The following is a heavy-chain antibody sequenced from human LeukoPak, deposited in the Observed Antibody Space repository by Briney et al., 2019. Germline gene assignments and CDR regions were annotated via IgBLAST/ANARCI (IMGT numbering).Heavy chain of an antibody. D-gene: IGHD1-14*01. V-gene: IGHV1-8*01. CDR2: MNPNSGNT. CDR1: GYTFTSYD. Sequence: ASVKVSCKASGYTFTSYDINWVRQATGQGLEWMGWMNPNSGNTGYAQKFQGRVTMTRNTSISTAYMELSSLRSEDTAVYYCASVLITGNAFDIWGRGTMVTVSS. J-gene: IGHJ3*02. CDR3: ASVLITGNAFDI.